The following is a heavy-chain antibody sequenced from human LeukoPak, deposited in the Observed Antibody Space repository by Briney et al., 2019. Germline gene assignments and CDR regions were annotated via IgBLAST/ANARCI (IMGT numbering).Heavy chain of an antibody. CDR3: ARVGDGYFDWLSYPDY. V-gene: IGHV3-48*03. CDR1: EFTFSSYE. Sequence: PGGSLRLSCAASEFTFSSYEMNWVRQAPGKGLEWVSYISSSGSTIYYADSVKGRFTISRDNAKNSLYLQMNSLRAEDTAVYYCARVGDGYFDWLSYPDYWGQGTLVTVSS. CDR2: ISSSGSTI. J-gene: IGHJ4*02. D-gene: IGHD3-9*01.